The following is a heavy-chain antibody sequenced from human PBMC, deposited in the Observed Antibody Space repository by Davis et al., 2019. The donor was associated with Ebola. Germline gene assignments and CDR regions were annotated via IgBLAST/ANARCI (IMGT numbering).Heavy chain of an antibody. CDR3: ARGYCSSTSCSQTTYYGMDV. J-gene: IGHJ6*02. V-gene: IGHV3-21*01. CDR2: ISSSSSYI. Sequence: GESLKISCAASGFTFSSYSMNWVRQAPGKGLEWVSPISSSSSYIYYADSVKGRFTISRDNAKNSLYLQMNSLRAEDTAVYYCARGYCSSTSCSQTTYYGMDVWGQGTTVTVSS. D-gene: IGHD2-2*01. CDR1: GFTFSSYS.